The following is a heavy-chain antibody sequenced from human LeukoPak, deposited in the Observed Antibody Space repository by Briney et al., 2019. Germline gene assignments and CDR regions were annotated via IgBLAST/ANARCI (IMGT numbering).Heavy chain of an antibody. D-gene: IGHD5-18*01. CDR2: ISAYNGNT. Sequence: GASVKVSCKASGYTFTSYGISWVRQAPGQGLEWMGWISAYNGNTNYAQKLQGRVTMTTDTSTSTAYMELRSLRSDDTAVYYCARDRVDTAMVTWYYYYGMDVWGQGTTVTVSS. V-gene: IGHV1-18*01. CDR3: ARDRVDTAMVTWYYYYGMDV. CDR1: GYTFTSYG. J-gene: IGHJ6*02.